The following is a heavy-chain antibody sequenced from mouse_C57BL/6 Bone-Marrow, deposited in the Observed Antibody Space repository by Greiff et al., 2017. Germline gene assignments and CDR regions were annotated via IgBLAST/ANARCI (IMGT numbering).Heavy chain of an antibody. CDR3: TPLLFLVYAMDY. J-gene: IGHJ4*01. CDR1: GFNIKDYY. V-gene: IGHV14-1*01. D-gene: IGHD2-1*01. CDR2: IDPEDGDT. Sequence: VQLQQSGAELVRPGASVKLSCTASGFNIKDYYMHWVKQRPEQGLEWIGSIDPEDGDTDYAPKFQGKATMTADTSSNTAYLQLSSLTSEDTAVYYCTPLLFLVYAMDYWGQGTSVTVSS.